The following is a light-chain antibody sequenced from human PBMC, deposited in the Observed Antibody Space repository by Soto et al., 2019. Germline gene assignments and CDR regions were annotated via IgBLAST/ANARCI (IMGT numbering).Light chain of an antibody. Sequence: EIVMTQSPATLSVSPGERATLSCRASQSISSHLAWYQQKPGQAPRLFIHGASTRATGIPARFSGSGSGTEFTLVISSLQSEDFAVYYCQQYHYWWAFGQGTKVDIK. CDR3: QQYHYWWA. J-gene: IGKJ1*01. V-gene: IGKV3-15*01. CDR2: GAS. CDR1: QSISSH.